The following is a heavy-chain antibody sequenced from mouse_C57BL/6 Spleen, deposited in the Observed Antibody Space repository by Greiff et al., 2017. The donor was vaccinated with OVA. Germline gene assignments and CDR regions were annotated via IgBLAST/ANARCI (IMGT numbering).Heavy chain of an antibody. V-gene: IGHV1-52*01. CDR3: ARGIYSKGGAMDY. D-gene: IGHD2-5*01. Sequence: QVQLQQPGAELVRPGSSVKLSCKASGYTFTSYWMHWVKQRPIQGLEWIGNIDPSDSETHYNQKFKDKATLTVDKSSSTAYMQLSSLTSEDSAVYYGARGIYSKGGAMDYWGQGTSVTVSS. CDR2: IDPSDSET. J-gene: IGHJ4*01. CDR1: GYTFTSYW.